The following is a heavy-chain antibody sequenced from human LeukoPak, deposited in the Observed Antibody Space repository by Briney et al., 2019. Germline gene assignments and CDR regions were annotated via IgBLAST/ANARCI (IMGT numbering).Heavy chain of an antibody. CDR2: IYSDGTT. D-gene: IGHD1-26*01. CDR3: AKDRGGSYSNGFDI. J-gene: IGHJ3*02. V-gene: IGHV3-66*01. Sequence: GGSLRLSCAASALTVSSNYMSWVRQAPGKGLEWVSVIYSDGTTNYADSVKGRFTISRDNSKNTLYLQMNSLRGEDTAVYYCAKDRGGSYSNGFDIWGQGTMVTVSS. CDR1: ALTVSSNY.